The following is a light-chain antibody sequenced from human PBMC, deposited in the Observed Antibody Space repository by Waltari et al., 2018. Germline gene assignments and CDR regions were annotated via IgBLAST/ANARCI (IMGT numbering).Light chain of an antibody. CDR3: SSYAGTTVNVV. CDR2: EVT. Sequence: QSALTQPAAVSGSPGQSITISCTGTSSDVGAYNYVSWYQQHPGKAPKILIYEVTKRPPAISNRFSGSKSGNTASLTISGLQAEDEADYHCSSYAGTTVNVVFGGGTKLTVL. CDR1: SSDVGAYNY. V-gene: IGLV2-14*03. J-gene: IGLJ2*01.